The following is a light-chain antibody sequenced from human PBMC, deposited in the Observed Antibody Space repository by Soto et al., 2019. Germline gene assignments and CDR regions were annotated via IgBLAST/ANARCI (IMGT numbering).Light chain of an antibody. CDR3: QQRHMWPIT. V-gene: IGKV3D-20*02. CDR1: QKISSRY. J-gene: IGKJ5*01. CDR2: DAY. Sequence: EIVLTQSPGTLSLSPGEGATLACRSSQKISSRYLAWYLQKPGQAPRLLIYDAYNRATGIPPRFSGSGSGTDFTLTISSLEPEDSAVYYCQQRHMWPITFGQGTRLEIK.